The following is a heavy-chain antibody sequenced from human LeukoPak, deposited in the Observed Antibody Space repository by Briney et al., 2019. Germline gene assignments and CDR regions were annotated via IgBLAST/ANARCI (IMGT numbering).Heavy chain of an antibody. J-gene: IGHJ4*02. CDR2: IYYSGST. CDR3: ARVTGYMIEDYFDY. CDR1: GGSISSYY. D-gene: IGHD3-22*01. Sequence: KASETLSLTCTVSGGSISSYYWSWIRQPPGKGLEWIGYIYYSGSTNYSPSLKSRVTISVDTSKNQFSLRLSSVTAADTAVYYCARVTGYMIEDYFDYWGQGTLVTVSS. V-gene: IGHV4-59*01.